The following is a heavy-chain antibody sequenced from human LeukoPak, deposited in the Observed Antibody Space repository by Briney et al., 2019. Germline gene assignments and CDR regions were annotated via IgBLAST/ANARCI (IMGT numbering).Heavy chain of an antibody. V-gene: IGHV4-39*01. D-gene: IGHD3-3*01. CDR3: AHTGVTIFGSGGDY. CDR2: IYYSGST. J-gene: IGHJ4*02. CDR1: GGSISSSSYY. Sequence: SETLSLTCTVSGGSISSSSYYWGWIRQPPGKGLEWIGSIYYSGSTYYNPSLKSRVTISVDTSKNQFSLKLSSVTAADTAVYYCAHTGVTIFGSGGDYWGQGTLVTVSS.